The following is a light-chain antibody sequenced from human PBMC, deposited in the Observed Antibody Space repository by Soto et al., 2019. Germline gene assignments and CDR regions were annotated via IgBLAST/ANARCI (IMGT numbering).Light chain of an antibody. Sequence: EIVLTQSPAPLSVSPGERATLSCRASQSVSDKLAWYQQKPGQAPRLVIYGTSTRATGIPARFSGSGFGTEFTLTITSLQSEDFAVYYCQQYYDWPPLTFGGGTAVEIK. CDR2: GTS. CDR3: QQYYDWPPLT. J-gene: IGKJ4*01. V-gene: IGKV3-15*01. CDR1: QSVSDK.